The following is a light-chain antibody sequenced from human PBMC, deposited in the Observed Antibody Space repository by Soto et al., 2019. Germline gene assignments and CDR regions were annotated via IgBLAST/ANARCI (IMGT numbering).Light chain of an antibody. V-gene: IGLV1-44*01. CDR1: SSNIGRST. CDR2: LND. CDR3: EAWDDSLKGSVV. J-gene: IGLJ2*01. Sequence: QSVLTQPPSASGTPGQTVTISCSGSSSNIGRSTVNWYQQLPGTAPRLLIYLNDQRPSGVPDRFSGSKSGTSASLAISGLQSEDEADYYCEAWDDSLKGSVVFGGGTKVTV.